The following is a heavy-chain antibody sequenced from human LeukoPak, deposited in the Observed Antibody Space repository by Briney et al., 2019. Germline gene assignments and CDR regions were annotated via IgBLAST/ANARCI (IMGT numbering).Heavy chain of an antibody. D-gene: IGHD4-17*01. CDR3: ASPTDSGDY. CDR2: IIPILGIA. Sequence: SVKVSCKASGGTFSSYAISWVRQAPGQGLEWMGRIIPILGIANYAQKFQGRATITADKSTSTAYMELSSLRSEDTAVYYCASPTDSGDYWGQGTLVTVSS. J-gene: IGHJ4*02. CDR1: GGTFSSYA. V-gene: IGHV1-69*04.